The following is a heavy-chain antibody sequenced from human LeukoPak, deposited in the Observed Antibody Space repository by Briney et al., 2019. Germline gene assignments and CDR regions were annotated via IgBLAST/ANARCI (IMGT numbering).Heavy chain of an antibody. CDR3: ASLDSSGYYTR. J-gene: IGHJ4*02. V-gene: IGHV1-2*02. CDR2: INPNSGGT. CDR1: GYTFTSYG. Sequence: ASVKVSCKASGYTFTSYGISWVRQAPGQGLEWMGWINPNSGGTNYAQKFQGRVTMTRDTSISTAYMELSRLRSDDTAVYYCASLDSSGYYTRWGQGTLVTVSS. D-gene: IGHD3-22*01.